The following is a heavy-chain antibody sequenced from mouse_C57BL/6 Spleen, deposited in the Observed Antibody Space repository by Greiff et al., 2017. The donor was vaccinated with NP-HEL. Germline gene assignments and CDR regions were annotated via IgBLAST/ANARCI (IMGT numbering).Heavy chain of an antibody. CDR2: ISSGSSTI. CDR3: ARVGNWASWFAY. J-gene: IGHJ3*01. D-gene: IGHD4-1*01. V-gene: IGHV5-17*01. Sequence: VQLKESGGGLVKPRGSLKLSCAASGFTFSDYGMHWVRQAPEKGLEWVAYISSGSSTIYYADTVKGRFTISRDNAKNTLFLQMTSLRSEDTAMYYCARVGNWASWFAYWGQGTLVTVSA. CDR1: GFTFSDYG.